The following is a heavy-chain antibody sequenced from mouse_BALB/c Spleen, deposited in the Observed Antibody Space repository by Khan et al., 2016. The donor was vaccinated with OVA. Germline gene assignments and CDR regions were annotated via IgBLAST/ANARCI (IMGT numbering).Heavy chain of an antibody. CDR1: GYTFTSYT. V-gene: IGHV1-4*01. Sequence: QVQLKQSGAELARPGASVKMSCKASGYTFTSYTIHWVRQRPGQALEWIGNINPSNNYTNYNQNFKDKATLIVDKSSSTAYMKLSSLTSDDSAVYYCVREGSYYRSDGWFAYWGQGTLVTVSA. CDR2: INPSNNYT. D-gene: IGHD2-14*01. J-gene: IGHJ3*01. CDR3: VREGSYYRSDGWFAY.